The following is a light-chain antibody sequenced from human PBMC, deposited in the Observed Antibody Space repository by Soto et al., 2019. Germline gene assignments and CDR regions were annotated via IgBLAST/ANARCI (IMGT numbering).Light chain of an antibody. CDR2: KAS. V-gene: IGKV1-5*03. CDR3: QQYNSYSYT. J-gene: IGKJ2*01. Sequence: DIQMTQSPSTLSASVGDRVTITCRASQSISSWLGWYQQKPGKAPKLLIYKASSLERGVPSRFSGSGSGTEFTLTISSLQPEDFATYYCQQYNSYSYTFGQGTKLETK. CDR1: QSISSW.